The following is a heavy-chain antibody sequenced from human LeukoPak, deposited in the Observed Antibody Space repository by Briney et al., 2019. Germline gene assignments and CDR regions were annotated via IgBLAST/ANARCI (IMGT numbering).Heavy chain of an antibody. J-gene: IGHJ4*02. CDR2: ISISGGNT. CDR3: ARDSNSGLDY. D-gene: IGHD2/OR15-2a*01. V-gene: IGHV3-23*01. Sequence: GGSLRLSCAASGFTFSSYAMSWVRQAPGKGLEWVAAISISGGNTYYADSVKGRFTISRDNSKDTLFLQMISLRAEDTAVYYCARDSNSGLDYWGQGTLVTVSS. CDR1: GFTFSSYA.